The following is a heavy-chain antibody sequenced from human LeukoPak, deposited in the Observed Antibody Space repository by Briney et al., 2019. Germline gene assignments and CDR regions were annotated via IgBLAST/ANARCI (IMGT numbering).Heavy chain of an antibody. CDR1: GGTFSSYA. V-gene: IGHV1-69*06. J-gene: IGHJ4*02. D-gene: IGHD6-19*01. CDR3: AREQWLLEAHYFDY. Sequence: SVKVSCKASGGTFSSYAISWVRQAPGQGLEWMGGIIPIFGTANYAQKFQGRVTITADKSTSTAYMELSSLRSEDTAVYYCAREQWLLEAHYFDYWGQGTPVTVSS. CDR2: IIPIFGTA.